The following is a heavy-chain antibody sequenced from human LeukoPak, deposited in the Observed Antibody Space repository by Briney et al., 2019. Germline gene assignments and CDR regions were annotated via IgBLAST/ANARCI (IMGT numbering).Heavy chain of an antibody. D-gene: IGHD2-21*02. CDR1: GGSISYDY. CDR3: ATLRGASTAVFDS. V-gene: IGHV4-59*08. Sequence: SETLSLTCTVSGGSISYDYRTWIRQSPGKRLEWIGYIHYSGATNYSPSLNSRVTISVDTSKNQFSLELSSVTAADTALYYCATLRGASTAVFDSWGQGTLVTVSS. CDR2: IHYSGAT. J-gene: IGHJ4*02.